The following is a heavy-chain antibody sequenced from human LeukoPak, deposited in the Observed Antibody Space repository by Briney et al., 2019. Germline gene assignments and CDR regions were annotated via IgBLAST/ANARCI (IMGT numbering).Heavy chain of an antibody. D-gene: IGHD6-19*01. J-gene: IGHJ5*01. CDR1: GGTFSSYA. CDR2: IIPIFGTA. Sequence: SVKVSCKASGGTFSSYAISWVRQAPGQGLEWMGRIIPIFGTANYAQKFQGRVTITTDESTSTAYMELSSLRSEDTAVYYCARDLSNTGWLVGWFDYWGQGTLVTVSS. CDR3: ARDLSNTGWLVGWFDY. V-gene: IGHV1-69*05.